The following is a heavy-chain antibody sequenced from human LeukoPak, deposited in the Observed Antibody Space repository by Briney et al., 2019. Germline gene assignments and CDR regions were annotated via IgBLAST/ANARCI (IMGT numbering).Heavy chain of an antibody. Sequence: GRSLRLSCAASGFTFSSYGMHWVRQAPGKGLEWVAVIWYDGSNKYYADSVKGRFTISRDNSKNTLYLQMNSLRAEDTAVYYCAKDPVGTEGGSSSWYLFFDYWGQGTLVTVSS. CDR3: AKDPVGTEGGSSSWYLFFDY. CDR2: IWYDGSNK. D-gene: IGHD6-13*01. CDR1: GFTFSSYG. J-gene: IGHJ4*02. V-gene: IGHV3-33*06.